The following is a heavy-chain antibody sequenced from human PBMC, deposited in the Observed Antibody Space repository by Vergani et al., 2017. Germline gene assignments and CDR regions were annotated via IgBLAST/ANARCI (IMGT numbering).Heavy chain of an antibody. D-gene: IGHD6-6*01. J-gene: IGHJ4*02. CDR1: GFPFSSYA. V-gene: IGHV3-23*01. Sequence: EVQLLESGGGLVQPGGSLRLSCAASGFPFSSYAMSWVRQAPGKGLEWVSAISGSGGSTYYADSVKGRFTISRDNSKNTLYLQMNSLRAEDTAVYYCAKGLSYSSSPWDYWGQGTLVTVSS. CDR2: ISGSGGST. CDR3: AKGLSYSSSPWDY.